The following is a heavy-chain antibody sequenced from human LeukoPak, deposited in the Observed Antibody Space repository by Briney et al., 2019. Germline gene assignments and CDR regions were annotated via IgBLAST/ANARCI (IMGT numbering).Heavy chain of an antibody. V-gene: IGHV1-46*01. CDR2: INPSGGST. D-gene: IGHD6-19*01. CDR3: ARDHSSGWYVSDY. Sequence: GASVKVSCKASGYTFTSYYMHSVRQAPGQGLEWMGIINPSGGSTSYAQTFQGRVNMTRDTSTSTVYMELSSLRSEDTAVYHCARDHSSGWYVSDYWGQGTLVTVSS. J-gene: IGHJ4*02. CDR1: GYTFTSYY.